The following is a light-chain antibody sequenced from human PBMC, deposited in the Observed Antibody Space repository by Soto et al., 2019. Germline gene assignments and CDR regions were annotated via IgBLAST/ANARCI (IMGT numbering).Light chain of an antibody. CDR2: DAS. CDR1: QDISNY. CDR3: QQYDNLPIT. V-gene: IGKV1-33*01. J-gene: IGKJ5*01. Sequence: DIQMTQSPSSLSASVGDRVTITCQARQDISNYLNWYQQKPGKAPKLLIYDASNLETGVPSRFSGSGSGTDFTFTISSLQPEDIATYYCQQYDNLPITFGHGTRLEIK.